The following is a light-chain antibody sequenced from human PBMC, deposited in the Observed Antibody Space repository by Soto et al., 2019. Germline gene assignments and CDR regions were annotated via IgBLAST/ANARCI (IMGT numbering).Light chain of an antibody. CDR3: QQYYSYPWT. CDR2: AAS. CDR1: EGISSW. V-gene: IGKV1D-16*01. Sequence: DRHMTQPPSSVSAYVGDRVTITCRASEGISSWLAWYQQKPGNAPKLLIYAASTLQSGVPSRFSGSGSGTDFTLTISNLQSDDFATYFCQQYYSYPWTFGQGTKVDIK. J-gene: IGKJ1*01.